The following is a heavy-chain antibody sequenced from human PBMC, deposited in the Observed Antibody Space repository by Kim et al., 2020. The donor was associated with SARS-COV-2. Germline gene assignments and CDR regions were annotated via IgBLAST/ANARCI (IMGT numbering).Heavy chain of an antibody. CDR3: ARGDTAMASSWFDP. D-gene: IGHD5-18*01. J-gene: IGHJ5*02. Sequence: TPSLKSRVTISVDPSKTQFSRKLSSVTAADTAVYYCARGDTAMASSWFDPWGQGTLVTVSS. V-gene: IGHV4-34*01.